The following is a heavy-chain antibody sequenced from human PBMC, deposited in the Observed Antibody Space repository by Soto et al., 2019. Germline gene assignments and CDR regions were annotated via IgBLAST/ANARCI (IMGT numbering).Heavy chain of an antibody. CDR2: LDGAGGST. Sequence: GSLRLSCLASGFTFSDFAMTWVRHVPGRGLEWVASLDGAGGSTYYAESVRGRFSISRDNSQNTLFLQMKRLTVDDTAIYYCAAPRDEYGSGVSWFTYGMDIWGQGTTVTVS. CDR3: AAPRDEYGSGVSWFTYGMDI. J-gene: IGHJ6*02. CDR1: GFTFSDFA. D-gene: IGHD3-10*01. V-gene: IGHV3-23*01.